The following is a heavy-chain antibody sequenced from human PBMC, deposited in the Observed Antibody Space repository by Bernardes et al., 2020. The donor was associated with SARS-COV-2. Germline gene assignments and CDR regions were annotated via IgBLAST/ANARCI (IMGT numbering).Heavy chain of an antibody. CDR1: GFTFSSYA. CDR3: AREDDYGDYDPRGFDY. CDR2: IKQDGSEK. V-gene: IGHV3-7*01. D-gene: IGHD4-17*01. J-gene: IGHJ4*02. Sequence: GGSLRLSCAASGFTFSSYAMSWVRQAPGKGLEWVANIKQDGSEKYYVDSVKGRFTISRDNAKNSLYLQMNSLRAEDTAVYYCAREDDYGDYDPRGFDYWGQGTLVTVSS.